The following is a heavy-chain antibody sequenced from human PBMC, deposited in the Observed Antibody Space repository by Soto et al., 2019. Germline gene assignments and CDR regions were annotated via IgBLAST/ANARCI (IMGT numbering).Heavy chain of an antibody. V-gene: IGHV4-4*07. CDR3: ARGQRFSDSFDP. CDR2: IYSSGGS. J-gene: IGHJ5*02. D-gene: IGHD3-3*01. CDR1: GGAISGYS. Sequence: SGTLTLTCTGSGGAISGYSWTWVRQSAGKGLEWIGRIYSSGGSKYNPSLKSRVTMSLDKSKNQFSLRLSSVTGADTAVYYCARGQRFSDSFDPWGQGTLVTVSS.